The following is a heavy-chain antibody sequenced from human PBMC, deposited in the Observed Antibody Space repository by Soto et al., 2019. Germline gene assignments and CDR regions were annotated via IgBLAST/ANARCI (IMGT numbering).Heavy chain of an antibody. CDR1: GFTFSNAW. CDR2: IKSKTDGGTT. J-gene: IGHJ6*04. Sequence: GGSLRLSCAASGFTFSNAWMSWVRQAPGKGLEWVGRIKSKTDGGTTDYAAPVKGRFTISRDDSKNTLYLQMNSLKTEDTAVYYCTTDLESPARLFVWAGGVWGKGTTVTVSS. V-gene: IGHV3-15*01. D-gene: IGHD3-16*01. CDR3: TTDLESPARLFVWAGGV.